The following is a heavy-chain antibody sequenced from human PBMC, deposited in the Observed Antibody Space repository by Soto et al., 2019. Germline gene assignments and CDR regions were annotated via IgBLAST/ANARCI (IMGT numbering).Heavy chain of an antibody. V-gene: IGHV3-23*01. Sequence: EVQLLESGGGLVQPGGSLRLSCAASGFTFSSYAMSWVRQAPGKGLEWVSAISGSGGSTYYADSVKGRFTISRDNSKNTLYLQMISLRAEDTAVYYCAKRGEFWRSYLGRLNWGQGTLVTVSS. CDR2: ISGSGGST. J-gene: IGHJ4*02. D-gene: IGHD3-16*01. CDR1: GFTFSSYA. CDR3: AKRGEFWRSYLGRLN.